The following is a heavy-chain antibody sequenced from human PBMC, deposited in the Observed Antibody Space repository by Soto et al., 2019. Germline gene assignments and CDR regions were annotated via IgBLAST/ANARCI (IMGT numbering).Heavy chain of an antibody. CDR3: ARTPGYSSSWLLA. V-gene: IGHV1-69*13. D-gene: IGHD6-13*01. CDR1: GGTFSSYA. J-gene: IGHJ5*02. CDR2: IIPIFGTA. Sequence: GASVKVSCKASGGTFSSYAISWVREAPGQGLEWMGGIIPIFGTANYAQKFQGRVTITADESTSTAYMELSSLRSEDTAVYYCARTPGYSSSWLLAWGQGTLVTVSS.